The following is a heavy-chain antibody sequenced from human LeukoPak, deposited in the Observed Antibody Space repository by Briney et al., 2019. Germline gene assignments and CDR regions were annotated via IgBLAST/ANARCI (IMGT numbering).Heavy chain of an antibody. Sequence: SETLSLTCTVSGGSISSGSYYWSWIRQPAGKGLEWIGRIYTSGSTNYNPSLKSRVTISVDTSKNQFSLKLSPVTAADTAVYYCARERAYYDFWSGYYSPYYYYYMDVWGKGTTVTVSS. CDR3: ARERAYYDFWSGYYSPYYYYYMDV. CDR2: IYTSGST. D-gene: IGHD3-3*01. J-gene: IGHJ6*03. CDR1: GGSISSGSYY. V-gene: IGHV4-61*02.